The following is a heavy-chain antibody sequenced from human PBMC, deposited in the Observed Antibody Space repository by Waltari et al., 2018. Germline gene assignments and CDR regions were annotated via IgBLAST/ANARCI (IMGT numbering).Heavy chain of an antibody. CDR3: ARVASLYYMDV. CDR2: IYYIGGT. D-gene: IGHD6-6*01. J-gene: IGHJ6*03. CDR1: GGSISSSSYY. Sequence: QLQLQESGPGLVKPSETLSLTCTVSGGSISSSSYYWGWIRQPPGKGLEWIGSIYYIGGTYYNPSLKSRVTISVDTSKNQFSLKLSSVTAADTAVYYCARVASLYYMDVWGKGTTVTISS. V-gene: IGHV4-39*07.